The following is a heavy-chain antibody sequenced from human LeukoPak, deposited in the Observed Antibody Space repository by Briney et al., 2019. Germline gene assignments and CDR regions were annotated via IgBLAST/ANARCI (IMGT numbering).Heavy chain of an antibody. CDR3: AKAPMWDIVVVPAAMPTDY. CDR1: GFTFSSYA. D-gene: IGHD2-2*01. CDR2: ISGSGGST. Sequence: GGSLRLSCAASGFTFSSYAMSWVRQAPGKGLEWVSAISGSGGSTYYADSVKGRFTISRDNSKNTLYLQMNSLRAEDRAVYYCAKAPMWDIVVVPAAMPTDYWGQGTLVTVSS. V-gene: IGHV3-23*01. J-gene: IGHJ4*02.